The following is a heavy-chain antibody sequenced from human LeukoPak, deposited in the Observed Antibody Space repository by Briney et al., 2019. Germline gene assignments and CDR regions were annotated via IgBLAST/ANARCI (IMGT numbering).Heavy chain of an antibody. CDR2: ISTTSSSSYI. Sequence: GGSLRLSCAASGFTFSRYAMNWVRQAPGKGLEWVSSISTTSSSSYIHYADSMKGRFTISRDNAKSSLYLLMNSLRAEDTAVYYCARVMAGYSYMDVWGKGTTVTVSS. D-gene: IGHD3-10*01. V-gene: IGHV3-21*01. J-gene: IGHJ6*03. CDR1: GFTFSRYA. CDR3: ARVMAGYSYMDV.